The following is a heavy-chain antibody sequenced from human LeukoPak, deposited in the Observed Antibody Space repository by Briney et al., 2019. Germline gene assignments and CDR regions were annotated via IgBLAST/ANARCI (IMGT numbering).Heavy chain of an antibody. CDR2: MSYTGST. CDR3: ARLSSSAWNSFDF. J-gene: IGHJ4*02. V-gene: IGHV4-59*08. Sequence: SETLSLTCSVSGDSISTYHWSWIRQAPGKGLGWIGSMSYTGSTDYNPSVKSRVTISVDSSKNQFSLKLSSLTAADTAVYHCARLSSSAWNSFDFWGQGTLVTVSS. CDR1: GDSISTYH. D-gene: IGHD2-2*01.